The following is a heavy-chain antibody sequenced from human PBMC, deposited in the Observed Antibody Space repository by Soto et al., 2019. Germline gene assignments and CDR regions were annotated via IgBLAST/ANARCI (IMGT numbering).Heavy chain of an antibody. CDR3: ARVALLGGYPDSIDY. CDR2: IIPIFGTA. V-gene: IGHV1-69*12. Sequence: QVQLVQSGAEVKKPGSSVKVSCKASGGTFSSYAISWVRQAPGQGLEWMGGIIPIFGTANYAQKFQGRVTLTADESTSTAYMELSSLRSEDTAVYYCARVALLGGYPDSIDYWGQGTLVTVSS. D-gene: IGHD5-12*01. J-gene: IGHJ4*02. CDR1: GGTFSSYA.